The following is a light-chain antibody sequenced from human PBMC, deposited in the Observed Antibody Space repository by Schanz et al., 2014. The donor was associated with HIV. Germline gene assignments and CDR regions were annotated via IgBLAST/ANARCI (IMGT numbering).Light chain of an antibody. V-gene: IGKV3-20*01. CDR1: QSVSGF. CDR3: QHYGSS. J-gene: IGKJ3*01. Sequence: EIVLTQSPGTLSLSPGERATLSCRASQSVSGFLAWYQQKPGQAPRLLIYGASNRATGIPARFSGSGSGTDFTLTISRLEPEDFAVYYCQHYGSSFGPGTKVDIK. CDR2: GAS.